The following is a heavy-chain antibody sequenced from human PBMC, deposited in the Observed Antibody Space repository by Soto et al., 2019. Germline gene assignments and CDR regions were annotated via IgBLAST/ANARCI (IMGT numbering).Heavy chain of an antibody. J-gene: IGHJ4*02. CDR2: IWYDGSNK. V-gene: IGHV3-33*01. D-gene: IGHD5-18*01. CDR3: AREDSYGRKYFDY. CDR1: GFTFSSYG. Sequence: QVQLVESGGGVVQPGRSPRLSCAASGFTFSSYGMHWVRQAPGKGLEWVAVIWYDGSNKYYADSVKGRFTISRDNSKNTLYLQMNSLRAEDTAVYYCAREDSYGRKYFDYWGQGTLVTVSS.